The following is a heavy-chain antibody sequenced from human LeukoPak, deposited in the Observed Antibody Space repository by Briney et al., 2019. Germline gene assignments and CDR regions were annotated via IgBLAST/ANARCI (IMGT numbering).Heavy chain of an antibody. Sequence: QPGGSLRLSCAASGFTFSSYAMSWVRQAPGKGLEWVPAICGSGGSTYYADSVKGRFTISRDNSKNTLYLQMNSLRAEDTAVYYCAKAPSRTLEVAATFFDYWGQGTLVTVSS. CDR1: GFTFSSYA. CDR3: AKAPSRTLEVAATFFDY. J-gene: IGHJ4*02. V-gene: IGHV3-23*01. CDR2: ICGSGGST. D-gene: IGHD2-15*01.